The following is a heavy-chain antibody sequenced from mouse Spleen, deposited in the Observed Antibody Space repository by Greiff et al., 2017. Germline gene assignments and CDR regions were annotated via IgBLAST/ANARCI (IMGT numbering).Heavy chain of an antibody. D-gene: IGHD1-1*01. J-gene: IGHJ2*01. Sequence: QVQLKQSGPELVKPGASVKLSCKASGYTFTSYDINWVKQRPGQGLEWIGWIYPRDGSTKYNEKFKGKATLTVDTSSSTAYMELHSLTSEDSAVYFCARYYYGSSPHYFDYWGQGTTLTVSS. CDR3: ARYYYGSSPHYFDY. CDR1: GYTFTSYD. V-gene: IGHV1-85*01. CDR2: IYPRDGST.